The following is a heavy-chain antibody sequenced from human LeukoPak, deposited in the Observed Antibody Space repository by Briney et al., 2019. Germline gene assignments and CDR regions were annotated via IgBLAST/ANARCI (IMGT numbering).Heavy chain of an antibody. Sequence: PSQTLSLTCTVSGGSISSGSYYWSWIRQPAGKGLEWIGRIYTSGSTNYNPSLKSRVTISVDTSKNQFSLKLSSVTAADTAVYYCARDLTGYSSSRSWGGKNWFDPWGQGTLVTVSS. J-gene: IGHJ5*02. CDR3: ARDLTGYSSSRSWGGKNWFDP. CDR1: GGSISSGSYY. CDR2: IYTSGST. V-gene: IGHV4-61*02. D-gene: IGHD6-13*01.